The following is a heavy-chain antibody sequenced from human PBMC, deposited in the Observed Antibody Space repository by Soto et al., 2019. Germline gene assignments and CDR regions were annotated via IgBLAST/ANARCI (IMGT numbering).Heavy chain of an antibody. CDR1: GGSISSYY. Sequence: QVQLQESGPGLVKPSETLSLTCTVSGGSISSYYWSWIRQPPGKGLEWIGYIYYSGSTNYNPSLKSRVTISVDTSKNQCSLKLSSVTAADTAVYYCARTRGYTSYYYYMDVWGKGTTVTVSS. CDR2: IYYSGST. CDR3: ARTRGYTSYYYYMDV. V-gene: IGHV4-59*01. J-gene: IGHJ6*03. D-gene: IGHD5-12*01.